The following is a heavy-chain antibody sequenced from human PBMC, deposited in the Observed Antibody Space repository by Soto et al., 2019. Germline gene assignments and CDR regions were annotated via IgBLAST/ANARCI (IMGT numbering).Heavy chain of an antibody. CDR3: AKGSEAAATYYYGMDV. CDR1: GFTFCSYA. J-gene: IGHJ6*02. Sequence: GGSLRLSCAASGFTFCSYAMSWVRQAPGKGLEWVSAISGSGDGTYYTDSVKGRFTISRDNSKNTLYLQMNSLRAEDTAVFYCAKGSEAAATYYYGMDVWGQGTTLTVSS. V-gene: IGHV3-23*01. CDR2: ISGSGDGT. D-gene: IGHD6-13*01.